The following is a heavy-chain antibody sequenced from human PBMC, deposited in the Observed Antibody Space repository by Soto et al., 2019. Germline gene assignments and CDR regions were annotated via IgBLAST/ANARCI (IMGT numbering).Heavy chain of an antibody. Sequence: QVQLVQSGAEVKKPGSSVKVSCKASGGTFSSYAISWVRQAPGQGLEWMGGIIPIFGTANYAQKFQGRVTITADESTSTAYMELSSLRSEDTAVYYCARGSLRFLEWSQGSKYYYGMDVWGQGTTVTVSS. CDR3: ARGSLRFLEWSQGSKYYYGMDV. CDR2: IIPIFGTA. J-gene: IGHJ6*02. D-gene: IGHD3-3*01. CDR1: GGTFSSYA. V-gene: IGHV1-69*01.